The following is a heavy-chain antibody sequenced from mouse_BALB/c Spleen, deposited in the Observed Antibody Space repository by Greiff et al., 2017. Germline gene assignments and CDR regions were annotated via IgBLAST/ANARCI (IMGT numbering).Heavy chain of an antibody. CDR3: ARGQRRTTTASRDYFDY. D-gene: IGHD1-2*01. J-gene: IGHJ2*01. Sequence: DVKLVESGGGLVKPGGSLKLSCAASGFTFSSYAMSWVRQTPEKRLEWVASISSGGSTYYPDSVKGRFTISRDNARNILYLQMSSLRSEDTAMYYCARGQRRTTTASRDYFDYWGQGTTLTVSS. CDR2: ISSGGST. CDR1: GFTFSSYA. V-gene: IGHV5-6-5*01.